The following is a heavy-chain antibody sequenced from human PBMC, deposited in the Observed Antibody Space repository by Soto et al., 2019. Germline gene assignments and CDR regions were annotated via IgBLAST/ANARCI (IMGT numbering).Heavy chain of an antibody. J-gene: IGHJ4*02. Sequence: SETLSLTCAVYSRSFRDYYWTWIRQPPGKGLEYIGEINHSGTTHYNPSLKSRVTVSVDTSKNHFSLKMNSVTAADTAVYYCARSPKSTDFPYYFDFWGQGTLVTVSS. V-gene: IGHV4-34*01. CDR3: ARSPKSTDFPYYFDF. CDR2: INHSGTT. CDR1: SRSFRDYY. D-gene: IGHD2-21*01.